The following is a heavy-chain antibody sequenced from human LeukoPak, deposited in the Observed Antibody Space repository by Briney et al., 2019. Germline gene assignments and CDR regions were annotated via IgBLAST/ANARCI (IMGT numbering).Heavy chain of an antibody. CDR2: ISSSGSTI. CDR1: GFTFSDYY. CDR3: AKAPVGATSAFDI. Sequence: GGSLRLSCAASGFTFSDYYMSWIRQAPGKGLEWVSYISSSGSTIYYADSVKGRFTISRDNAKNSLYLQMNSLRAEDTALYYCAKAPVGATSAFDIWGQGTMVTVSS. J-gene: IGHJ3*02. D-gene: IGHD1-26*01. V-gene: IGHV3-11*01.